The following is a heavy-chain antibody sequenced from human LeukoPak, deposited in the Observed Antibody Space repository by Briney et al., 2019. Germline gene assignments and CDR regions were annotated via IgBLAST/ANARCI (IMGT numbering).Heavy chain of an antibody. CDR3: ASAAGPFGN. D-gene: IGHD6-13*01. CDR1: GFTFSAYG. CDR2: IWFDGSNK. Sequence: GGSLRLSCAASGFTFSAYGMHWVRQAPGKGPEWVAVIWFDGSNKYYADSVKGRFTISRDNSKNTLYLQMNSLRAEDTAVYYCASAAGPFGNWGQGTLVTVSS. V-gene: IGHV3-33*01. J-gene: IGHJ4*02.